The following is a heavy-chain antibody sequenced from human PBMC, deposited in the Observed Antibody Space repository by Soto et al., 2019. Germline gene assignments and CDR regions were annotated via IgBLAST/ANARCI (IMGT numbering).Heavy chain of an antibody. CDR3: ARDLSS. CDR2: ISYDGRNK. J-gene: IGHJ4*02. Sequence: QVQLVESGGGVVQPGRSLRLSCAASGFTFSSYAMHWVRQAPGKGLEWVAVISYDGRNKYYADSVKGRFTISRDNSKNTLYLQMNSLRAEDTAVYYCARDLSSWGQGTLVTVSS. CDR1: GFTFSSYA. D-gene: IGHD3-16*02. V-gene: IGHV3-30-3*01.